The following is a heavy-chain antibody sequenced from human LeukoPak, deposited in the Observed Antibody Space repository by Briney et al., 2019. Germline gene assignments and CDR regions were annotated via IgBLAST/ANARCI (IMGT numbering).Heavy chain of an antibody. CDR1: GYTFTGYY. V-gene: IGHV1-2*06. CDR2: INPNSGGT. CDR3: ARSITMIVSGSASRDY. D-gene: IGHD3-22*01. J-gene: IGHJ4*02. Sequence: ASVKVSCKASGYTFTGYYMHWVRQAPGQGLEWMGRINPNSGGTNYAQKFQGRVTMTRDTSISTAYMELSRLRSDDTAVYYCARSITMIVSGSASRDYWGQGTLVTVSS.